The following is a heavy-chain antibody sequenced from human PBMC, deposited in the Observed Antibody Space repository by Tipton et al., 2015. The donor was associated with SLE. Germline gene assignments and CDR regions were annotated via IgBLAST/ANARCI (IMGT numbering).Heavy chain of an antibody. Sequence: TLSLTCTISGGSVSSASYYWTWIRQPPGKGMEWLGYIFYSEDATYHPSLKSRVTISIDRSKNQFSLKLSSVTAADTAVYYCARDSGYSSGLDYWGQGTLVTVSS. CDR1: GGSVSSASYY. J-gene: IGHJ4*02. D-gene: IGHD5-18*01. V-gene: IGHV4-61*01. CDR2: IFYSEDA. CDR3: ARDSGYSSGLDY.